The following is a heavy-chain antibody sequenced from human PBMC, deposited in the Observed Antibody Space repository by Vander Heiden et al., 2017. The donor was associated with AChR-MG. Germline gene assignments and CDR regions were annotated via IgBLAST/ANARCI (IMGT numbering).Heavy chain of an antibody. Sequence: EVQLVETGGGLIQPGGSLRLSCAASGLTVSSNYMGWVRQAPGKGLGWVSVIYSGGSTYYADSVKGRFTISRDNSKNTLYLQMNSLRAEDTAVYYCARLRWPTGYFDYWGQGTLVTVSS. J-gene: IGHJ4*02. CDR1: GLTVSSNY. CDR2: IYSGGST. V-gene: IGHV3-53*02. D-gene: IGHD1-1*01. CDR3: ARLRWPTGYFDY.